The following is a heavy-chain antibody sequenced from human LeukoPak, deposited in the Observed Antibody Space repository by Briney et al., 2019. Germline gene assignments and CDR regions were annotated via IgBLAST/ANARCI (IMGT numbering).Heavy chain of an antibody. Sequence: PSETLSLTCAVYGGSFSGYYWSWIRQPPGKGLEWIGEINHSGSTNYNPSLKSRVTISVDTSKNQFSLKLSSVTAADTAVYYCARVSGVGATTAWGQGTLVTVSS. CDR1: GGSFSGYY. D-gene: IGHD1-26*01. V-gene: IGHV4-34*01. CDR2: INHSGST. CDR3: ARVSGVGATTA. J-gene: IGHJ4*02.